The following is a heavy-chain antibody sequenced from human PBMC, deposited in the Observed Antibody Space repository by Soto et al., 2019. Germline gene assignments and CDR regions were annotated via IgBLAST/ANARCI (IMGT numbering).Heavy chain of an antibody. V-gene: IGHV4-34*01. CDR3: ARGLRIAARPRYYYGMDV. CDR1: GGSFSGYY. D-gene: IGHD6-6*01. J-gene: IGHJ6*02. Sequence: PSETLSLTCAVYGGSFSGYYWSWIRQPPGKGLEWIGEINHSGSTNYNPSLKSRVTLSVDTSKNQFSLKLSSVTAADTAVYYCARGLRIAARPRYYYGMDVWGQGTTVTVSS. CDR2: INHSGST.